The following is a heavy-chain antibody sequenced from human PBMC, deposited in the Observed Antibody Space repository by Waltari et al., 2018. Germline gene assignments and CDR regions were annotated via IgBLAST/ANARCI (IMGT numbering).Heavy chain of an antibody. Sequence: QVQLVQSGAEVKKPGASVKVSCKASGYTFTSYYMHWVRQAPGQGLEWMGIINPSGGSTSYAQKFQGRVTMTRDTSTSTVYMELSSLRSEDTAVYYCASQAGDSSGWDAFDIWGQGTMVTVSS. J-gene: IGHJ3*02. V-gene: IGHV1-46*01. CDR3: ASQAGDSSGWDAFDI. CDR2: INPSGGST. CDR1: GYTFTSYY. D-gene: IGHD3-22*01.